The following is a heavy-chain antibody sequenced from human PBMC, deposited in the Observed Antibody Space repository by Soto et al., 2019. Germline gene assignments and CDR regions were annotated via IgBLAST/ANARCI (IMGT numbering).Heavy chain of an antibody. J-gene: IGHJ1*01. V-gene: IGHV4-39*01. CDR3: ARRTGYYTRGYFQH. Sequence: PSETLSLTCTVSGGSISSNSYYWGWIRQPPGKGLEWIGSIYYSGSTYCNPSLKGRLTISVDTSKNQFSLKLSSVTAADTAVYYCARRTGYYTRGYFQHWGQGTLVTV. CDR2: IYYSGST. D-gene: IGHD3-3*01. CDR1: GGSISSNSYY.